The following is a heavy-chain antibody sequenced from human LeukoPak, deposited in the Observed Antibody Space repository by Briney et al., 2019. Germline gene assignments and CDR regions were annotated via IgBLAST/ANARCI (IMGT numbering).Heavy chain of an antibody. V-gene: IGHV3-21*01. J-gene: IGHJ6*03. Sequence: PGGSLRLSCAASGFTFSSYSMNWVRQAPGKGLEWVSSISSSSSYIYYADSVKGRFTISRDNAKNSLYPQLNSLRPEATAVYYCAKAGFLEWFTQFYYYYYMDVWGKGTTVTVSS. CDR2: ISSSSSYI. CDR3: AKAGFLEWFTQFYYYYYMDV. D-gene: IGHD3-3*01. CDR1: GFTFSSYS.